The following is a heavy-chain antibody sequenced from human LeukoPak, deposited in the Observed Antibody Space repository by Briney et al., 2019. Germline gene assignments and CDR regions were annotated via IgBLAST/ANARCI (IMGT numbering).Heavy chain of an antibody. CDR3: ALSQDGTGHNWLDS. D-gene: IGHD2-8*02. CDR2: IYWDDDK. Sequence: SGPTLVKPTQTLTLTCTFSGFSLSTSGVGVGWIRQPSGKALEWLALIYWDDDKRYSPSLKSRLTITKDTSKNQVVLTMTNMESVDTPTYYCALSQDGTGHNWLDSWGQGTLVTVSS. CDR1: GFSLSTSGVG. V-gene: IGHV2-5*02. J-gene: IGHJ5*01.